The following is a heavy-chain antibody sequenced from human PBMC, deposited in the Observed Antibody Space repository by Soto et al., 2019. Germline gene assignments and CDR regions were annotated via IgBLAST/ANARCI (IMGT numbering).Heavy chain of an antibody. D-gene: IGHD4-17*01. CDR2: INHSGST. CDR1: GGSFSGYY. J-gene: IGHJ3*02. CDR3: ARGLRWGCAFDI. V-gene: IGHV4-34*01. Sequence: QVQLQQWGAGLLKPSETLSLTCAVYGGSFSGYYWSWIRQPPGKGLEWIGEINHSGSTNYSPSLKSRVTISVDTSKNQFSLKLSSVTAAETAVYYCARGLRWGCAFDIWGQGTMVTVSS.